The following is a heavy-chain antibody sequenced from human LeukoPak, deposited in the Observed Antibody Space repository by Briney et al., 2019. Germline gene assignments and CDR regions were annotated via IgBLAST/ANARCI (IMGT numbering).Heavy chain of an antibody. CDR1: GYSFIAYN. D-gene: IGHD2-2*01. J-gene: IGHJ5*02. V-gene: IGHV1-2*02. CDR3: ARGVGSSWLDP. CDR2: INPNSGGT. Sequence: GASVKVSCKASGYSFIAYNIHWVRQAPGQGLEWMAWINPNSGGTNTAQKFQGRVTMTRDSSISTAYMELSSLTSDDTAMYYCARGVGSSWLDPWGQGTLVTVSS.